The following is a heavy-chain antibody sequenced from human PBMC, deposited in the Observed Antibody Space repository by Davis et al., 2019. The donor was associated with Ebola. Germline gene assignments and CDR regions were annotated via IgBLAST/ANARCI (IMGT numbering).Heavy chain of an antibody. V-gene: IGHV1-2*02. CDR2: INPNSGGT. D-gene: IGHD2-8*01. CDR3: AREDCSDGRAGRCHQNFDY. CDR1: GGTFSSYA. J-gene: IGHJ4*02. Sequence: ASVKVSCKASGGTFSSYAISWVRQAPGQGLEWMGWINPNSGGTNYAQKFQGRVTMTRDTAISTTYKELSGLTSDDTAVYYCAREDCSDGRAGRCHQNFDYWGQGTLVTVSS.